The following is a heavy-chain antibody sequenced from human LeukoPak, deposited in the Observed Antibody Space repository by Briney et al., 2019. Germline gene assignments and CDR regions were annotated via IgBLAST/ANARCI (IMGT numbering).Heavy chain of an antibody. J-gene: IGHJ4*02. Sequence: ASVKVSCKASGYTFTGYYMHWVRQAPGQGLEWMGWINPNSGGTKYAQKFQGRVTMTRDPPISTAYMELSRLRSDDTAVYYCARAYCGGDCYRSTYYFDYWGQGTLVTVSS. CDR3: ARAYCGGDCYRSTYYFDY. CDR2: INPNSGGT. CDR1: GYTFTGYY. D-gene: IGHD2-21*01. V-gene: IGHV1-2*02.